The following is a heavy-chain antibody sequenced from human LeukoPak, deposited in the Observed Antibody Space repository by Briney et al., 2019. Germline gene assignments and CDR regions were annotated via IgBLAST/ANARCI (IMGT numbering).Heavy chain of an antibody. Sequence: SQTLSLTCTVSGVSIGSTHYYWGWIRQPAGKGLEWIGRVYFSGSTNYNPSLKGRVTISLDRSKNQFSLKLNSLTAADTAMYYCARVKYYDSSGARWGQGTLVTVSS. D-gene: IGHD3-22*01. CDR1: GVSIGSTHYY. CDR2: VYFSGST. CDR3: ARVKYYDSSGAR. J-gene: IGHJ4*02. V-gene: IGHV4-61*02.